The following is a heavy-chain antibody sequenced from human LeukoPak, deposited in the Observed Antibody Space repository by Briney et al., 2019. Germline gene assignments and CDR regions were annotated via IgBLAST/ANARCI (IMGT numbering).Heavy chain of an antibody. V-gene: IGHV3-30-3*01. J-gene: IGHJ4*02. CDR1: GFTFSIYA. CDR2: ISYDGNIR. D-gene: IGHD3-22*01. CDR3: AKGRRDYDSSGYYY. Sequence: GGSLRLSCAASGFTFSIYAMHWVRQAPGKGLEWVAVISYDGNIRYYADSVKGRFTISRDNSKNTLYLQMNSLRAEDTAVYYCAKGRRDYDSSGYYYWGQGTLVTVSS.